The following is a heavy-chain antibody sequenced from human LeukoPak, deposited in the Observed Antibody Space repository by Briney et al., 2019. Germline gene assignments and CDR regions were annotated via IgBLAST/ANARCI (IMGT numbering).Heavy chain of an antibody. V-gene: IGHV1-2*02. Sequence: ASVKVSFKASGYTFTGYYMHWVRQAPGQGLEWMGWINPNSGGTNYAQKFQGRVTMTRDTSISTAYMELSRLRSDDTAVYYCAKGGAGLNAFNWLHPLGQGTLVTVSS. D-gene: IGHD1-26*01. CDR1: GYTFTGYY. CDR3: AKGGAGLNAFNWLHP. CDR2: INPNSGGT. J-gene: IGHJ5*02.